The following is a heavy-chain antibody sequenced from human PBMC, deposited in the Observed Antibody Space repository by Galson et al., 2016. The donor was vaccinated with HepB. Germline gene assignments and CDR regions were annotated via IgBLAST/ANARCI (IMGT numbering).Heavy chain of an antibody. CDR3: ARVGGRPTVVGYYYYMDV. CDR1: GYNFTSYW. CDR2: INPSDSDT. V-gene: IGHV5-10-1*01. Sequence: QSGAEVTKPGESLRISCKGSGYNFTSYWITWVRQMPGKGLEWMGKINPSDSDTNYSPSFQGHVSISADKSTSTAYLQWSSLKASDTAMYYCARVGGRPTVVGYYYYMDVWGKGTTVTVSS. D-gene: IGHD2-2*01. J-gene: IGHJ6*03.